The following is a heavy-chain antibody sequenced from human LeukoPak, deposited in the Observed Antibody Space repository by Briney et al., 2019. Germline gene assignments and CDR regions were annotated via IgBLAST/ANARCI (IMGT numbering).Heavy chain of an antibody. J-gene: IGHJ3*02. CDR1: GFTFSSYG. CDR2: ISGSGGST. D-gene: IGHD6-19*01. V-gene: IGHV3-23*01. CDR3: AKGNIRSSGWYGDAFDI. Sequence: GGSLRLSCAASGFTFSSYGMSWVRQAPGKGLEWVSAISGSGGSTYYADSVKGRFTISRDNSKNTLYLQMNSLRAEDTAVYYCAKGNIRSSGWYGDAFDIWGQGTMVTVSS.